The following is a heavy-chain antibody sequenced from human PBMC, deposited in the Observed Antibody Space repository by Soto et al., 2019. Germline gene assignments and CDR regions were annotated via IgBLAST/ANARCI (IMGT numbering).Heavy chain of an antibody. J-gene: IGHJ4*02. V-gene: IGHV1-69*08. D-gene: IGHD5-12*01. CDR3: ARDRRDGYNWVSDY. CDR2: IIPILGIA. CDR1: GGTFSSYT. Sequence: QVQLVQSGAEVKKPGSSVKVSCKASGGTFSSYTISWVRQAPGQGLEWMGRIIPILGIANYAQKFQGRVTITADKSTSTAYMELSRLRSEDTAVYYCARDRRDGYNWVSDYWGQGTLVTVSS.